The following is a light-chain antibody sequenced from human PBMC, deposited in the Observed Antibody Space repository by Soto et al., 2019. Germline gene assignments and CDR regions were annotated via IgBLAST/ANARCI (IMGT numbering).Light chain of an antibody. CDR2: KAS. CDR1: QGISRW. CDR3: QQYGSSPT. Sequence: AIRMTQSPSSLSASTGDRVTITCRASQGISRWLAWYQQKPGKXPXXLIYKASTLKSGVPSRFSGTGSGTDFTLTIRRLDPEDFAVYYCQQYGSSPTFGQGTKVEIK. V-gene: IGKV1-8*01. J-gene: IGKJ1*01.